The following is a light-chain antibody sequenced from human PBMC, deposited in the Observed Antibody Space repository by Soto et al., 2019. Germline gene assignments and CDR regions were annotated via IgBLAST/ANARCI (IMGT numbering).Light chain of an antibody. CDR3: QQYNSYPRT. J-gene: IGKJ1*01. Sequence: DIQMTQSPSTLSASVGDRVTITCRASQSISSWLAWYQQKPGKAPKLLIYKASSLESGVPSRFSGSGSGTEFTLTISSLQSDDSATYYCQQYNSYPRTFGQGTKVDIK. V-gene: IGKV1-5*03. CDR1: QSISSW. CDR2: KAS.